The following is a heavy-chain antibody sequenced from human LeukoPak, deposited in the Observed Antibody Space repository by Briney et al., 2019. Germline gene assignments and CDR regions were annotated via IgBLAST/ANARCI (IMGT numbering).Heavy chain of an antibody. D-gene: IGHD6-13*01. J-gene: IGHJ3*02. Sequence: PSETLSLTCTVSGGSISSYYWSWIRQPPGKGLEWIGYIYYSGSTNYNPSLKSRVTISVDTSKNQFSLKLSSVTAADTAVYYCARDRSSSDAFDIWGQGTMVTVSS. CDR2: IYYSGST. CDR1: GGSISSYY. CDR3: ARDRSSSDAFDI. V-gene: IGHV4-59*12.